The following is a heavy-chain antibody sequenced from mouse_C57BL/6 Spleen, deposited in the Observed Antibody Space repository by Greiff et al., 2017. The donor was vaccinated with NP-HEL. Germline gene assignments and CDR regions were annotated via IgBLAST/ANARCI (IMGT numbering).Heavy chain of an antibody. CDR3: ARVHYGSWYFDV. J-gene: IGHJ1*03. Sequence: QVQLQQPGAELVKPGASVKMSCKASGYTFTSYWITWVKQRPGQGLEWIGDIYPGSGSTNYNEKFKSKATLTVDTSSSTAYMQLSSLTSEDSAVYDCARVHYGSWYFDVWGTGTTVTVSS. D-gene: IGHD1-1*01. CDR2: IYPGSGST. CDR1: GYTFTSYW. V-gene: IGHV1-55*01.